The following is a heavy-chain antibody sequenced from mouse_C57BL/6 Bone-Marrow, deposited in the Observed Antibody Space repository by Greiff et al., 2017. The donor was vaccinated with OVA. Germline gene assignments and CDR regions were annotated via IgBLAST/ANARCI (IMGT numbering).Heavy chain of an antibody. Sequence: QVQLQQSGPGLAQPSQCLSITCTVSGFSFTSYGVHWVRQSPGQGLEWLGVIWRGGSTDYNAAFMSRLSITKDKSKSKVCFKMNSLQADDTAIYYCAKRGLGSSYAMDYWGQGTSVTVSA. CDR2: IWRGGST. D-gene: IGHD1-1*02. CDR1: GFSFTSYG. CDR3: AKRGLGSSYAMDY. J-gene: IGHJ4*01. V-gene: IGHV2-5*01.